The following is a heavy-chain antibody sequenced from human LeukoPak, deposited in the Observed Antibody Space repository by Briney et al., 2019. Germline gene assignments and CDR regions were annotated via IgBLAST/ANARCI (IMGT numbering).Heavy chain of an antibody. CDR3: ARAPKYYYDSSGYYSHTDYYGMDV. J-gene: IGHJ6*02. CDR2: IYYSGST. D-gene: IGHD3-22*01. Sequence: SETLSLTCTVSGGSISSYYWSWIRQPPGKGLEWIGYIYYSGSTNYNPSLKSRVTISVDTSKNQFSLKLSSVTAADPAVYYCARAPKYYYDSSGYYSHTDYYGMDVWGQGTTVTVSS. CDR1: GGSISSYY. V-gene: IGHV4-59*01.